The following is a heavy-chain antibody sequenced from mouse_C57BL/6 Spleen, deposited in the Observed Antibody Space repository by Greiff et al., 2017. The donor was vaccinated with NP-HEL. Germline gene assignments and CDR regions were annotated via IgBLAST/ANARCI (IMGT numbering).Heavy chain of an antibody. Sequence: QVHVKQSGPGLVAPSQSLSITCTVSGFSLTSYGVHWVRQPPGKGLEWLGVIWAGGSTNYNSALMSRLSISKDNSKSQVFLKMNSLQTDDTAMYYWAIIEDIWGQGTTLTVSA. J-gene: IGHJ2*01. D-gene: IGHD1-3*01. CDR1: GFSLTSYG. CDR2: IWAGGST. V-gene: IGHV2-9*02. CDR3: AIIEDI.